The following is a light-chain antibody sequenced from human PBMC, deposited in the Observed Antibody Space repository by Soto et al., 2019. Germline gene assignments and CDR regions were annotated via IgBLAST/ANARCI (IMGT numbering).Light chain of an antibody. CDR2: WAS. Sequence: DIVMTQSPDSLAVSLGDRATINCKSSQSVLYRSNNKNYLAWYQQKPGQPPKLLIYWASTRESGVPDRFSGSGSGTDFTLTISSLQAEDVAAYYCQQYYNTPLSFGGGTKVDIK. CDR3: QQYYNTPLS. CDR1: QSVLYRSNNKNY. J-gene: IGKJ4*01. V-gene: IGKV4-1*01.